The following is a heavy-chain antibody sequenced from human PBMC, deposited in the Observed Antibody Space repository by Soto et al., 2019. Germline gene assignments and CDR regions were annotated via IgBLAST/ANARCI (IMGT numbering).Heavy chain of an antibody. V-gene: IGHV4-30-4*01. Sequence: SETLSLTCTVSGGSISSGDYYWSWIRQPPGKGLEWIGYIYYSGSTYYNPSLKSRVTISVDTFKNQFSLKLSSVTAADTAVYYCAGARYCSSTTCYFFDYWGQGALVTVSS. CDR1: GGSISSGDYY. J-gene: IGHJ4*02. D-gene: IGHD2-2*01. CDR3: AGARYCSSTTCYFFDY. CDR2: IYYSGST.